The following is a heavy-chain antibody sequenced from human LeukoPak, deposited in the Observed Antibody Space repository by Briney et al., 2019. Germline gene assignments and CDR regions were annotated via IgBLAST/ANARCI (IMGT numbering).Heavy chain of an antibody. Sequence: GGSLRLSCAASGFTFSDYYMSWIRQAPGKGLEWVSYISSSGSTIYYADSVKGRFTISRDNAKNSLYLQMNSLRAEDTALYYCAKVHYYGSGSYYNPLDYWGQGTLVTVSS. CDR3: AKVHYYGSGSYYNPLDY. CDR1: GFTFSDYY. J-gene: IGHJ4*02. V-gene: IGHV3-11*01. D-gene: IGHD3-10*01. CDR2: ISSSGSTI.